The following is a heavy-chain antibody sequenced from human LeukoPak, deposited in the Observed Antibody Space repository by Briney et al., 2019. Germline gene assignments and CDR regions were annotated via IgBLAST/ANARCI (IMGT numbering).Heavy chain of an antibody. CDR1: GFSYRDYY. CDR2: ISSGGKTI. CDR3: VTVSVHRVDY. J-gene: IGHJ4*02. V-gene: IGHV3-11*01. D-gene: IGHD4-17*01. Sequence: GGSLRLSCPGSGFSYRDYYMSWIRQAPGKGLEWVSYISSGGKTIDYVHSVKGRFTISRDNAKNSLYLHMNNQRARDADVCACVTVSVHRVDYWGQGTTVTVCS.